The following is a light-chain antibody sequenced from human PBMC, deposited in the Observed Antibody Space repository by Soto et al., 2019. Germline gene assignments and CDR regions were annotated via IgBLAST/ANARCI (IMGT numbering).Light chain of an antibody. CDR2: GAS. CDR1: QSVSSN. V-gene: IGKV3-15*01. J-gene: IGKJ1*01. Sequence: EIVMTQSPATLSVSPGERATLSCRASQSVSSNLAWYQQKPGQAPRLLIYGASTRATGIPARFSGSGSWTEFTLTISSLQSEDFAVYYCQQYDKWRTFGQGTKVDIK. CDR3: QQYDKWRT.